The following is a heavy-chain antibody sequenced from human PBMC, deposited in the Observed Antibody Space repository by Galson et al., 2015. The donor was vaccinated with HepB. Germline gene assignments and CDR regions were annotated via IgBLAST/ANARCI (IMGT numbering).Heavy chain of an antibody. J-gene: IGHJ5*02. CDR1: GGTFSSYA. D-gene: IGHD2-2*01. CDR2: IIPIFGTA. CDR3: ARGDVPYCSSTSCSRVGFDP. Sequence: SVKVSCKASGGTFSSYAISWVRQAPGQGLEWMGGIIPIFGTANYAQKFQGRVTITADESTSTAYMELSSLRSEDTAVYYCARGDVPYCSSTSCSRVGFDPWGQGTLVTVSS. V-gene: IGHV1-69*13.